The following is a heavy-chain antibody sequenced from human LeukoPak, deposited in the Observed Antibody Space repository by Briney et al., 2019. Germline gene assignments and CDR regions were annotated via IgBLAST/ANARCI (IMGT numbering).Heavy chain of an antibody. CDR2: IIGRAYNT. J-gene: IGHJ4*02. Sequence: GGSLRLSCADSGVTFRGYAMRWVRQAPGKGVERVSCIIGRAYNTSSADSVKCPFPISRDNSKLTLRLQMNSLRDEDTAVYYCAKRVQANTGPFHCWGQGTLASVSS. CDR1: GVTFRGYA. V-gene: IGHV3-23*01. D-gene: IGHD4/OR15-4a*01. CDR3: AKRVQANTGPFHC.